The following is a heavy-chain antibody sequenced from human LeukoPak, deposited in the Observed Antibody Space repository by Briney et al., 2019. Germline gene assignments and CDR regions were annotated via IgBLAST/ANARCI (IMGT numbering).Heavy chain of an antibody. CDR3: ARTPDSSGYYLDY. Sequence: PGASLRLSCAAPGFTFSSYAMSWVRQAPGKGLEWVSAISGSGGSTYYADSVKGRFTISRDNSKNTLYLQMNSLRAEDTAVYYCARTPDSSGYYLDYWGQGTLVTVSS. V-gene: IGHV3-23*01. J-gene: IGHJ4*02. CDR1: GFTFSSYA. CDR2: ISGSGGST. D-gene: IGHD3-22*01.